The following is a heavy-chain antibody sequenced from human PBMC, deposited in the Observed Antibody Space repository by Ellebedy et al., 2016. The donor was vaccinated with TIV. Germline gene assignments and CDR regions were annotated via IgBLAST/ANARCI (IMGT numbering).Heavy chain of an antibody. D-gene: IGHD3-10*01. CDR3: ARGGPGGDNWFYGL. J-gene: IGHJ2*01. CDR2: SGAAGDT. CDR1: GFSLTGSD. Sequence: GESLKISCAASGFSLTGSDLRWVRRRRGEGREWVAASGAAGDTYYPDSVRGRFTISRESATNSFYLQMNSLTAGDTAVYYCARGGPGGDNWFYGLWGRGTQVTVSS. V-gene: IGHV3-13*01.